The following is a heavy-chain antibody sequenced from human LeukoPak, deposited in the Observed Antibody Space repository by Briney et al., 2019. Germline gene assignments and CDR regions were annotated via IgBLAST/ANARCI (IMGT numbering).Heavy chain of an antibody. V-gene: IGHV4-34*01. CDR1: GGSFSGYY. CDR3: ATVARGWYGSPFNWFDP. CDR2: INHSGST. J-gene: IGHJ5*02. D-gene: IGHD6-19*01. Sequence: PSETLSLTCAVYGGSFSGYYWSWIRQPPGKGLEWIGEINHSGSTNYNPSLKSRVTISVDTSKNQFSLKLSSVTAADTAVYYCATVARGWYGSPFNWFDPWGQGTLVTVSS.